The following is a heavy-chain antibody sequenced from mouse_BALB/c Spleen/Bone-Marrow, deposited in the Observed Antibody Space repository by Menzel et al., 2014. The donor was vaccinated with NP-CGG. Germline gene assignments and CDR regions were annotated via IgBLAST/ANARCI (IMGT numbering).Heavy chain of an antibody. V-gene: IGHV5-6-3*01. CDR2: INSNGGST. D-gene: IGHD2-1*01. CDR1: GFTFXSYG. Sequence: EVQLVESGGGLVQPGGSLKLSCAASGFTFXSYGMSWVRQTPDKRLELVATINSNGGSTYYPDSVKGRFTISRDNAKNTLYLQMSSLRSEDTAMYYCARPYGNWYFDVWGAGTTVTVSS. CDR3: ARPYGNWYFDV. J-gene: IGHJ1*01.